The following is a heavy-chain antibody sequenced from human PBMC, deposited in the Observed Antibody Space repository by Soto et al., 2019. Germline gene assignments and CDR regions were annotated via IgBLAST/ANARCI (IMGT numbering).Heavy chain of an antibody. Sequence: GGSLRLSCAASGFTFSDYYMSWIRQAPGKGLEWVSYISSSSSYTNYADSVKGRFTISRDNAKNSLYLQMNSLRAEDTAVYYCARDYCTNGVCSSFYYYGMDVWGQGTTVTVSS. CDR1: GFTFSDYY. CDR2: ISSSSSYT. V-gene: IGHV3-11*06. J-gene: IGHJ6*02. D-gene: IGHD2-8*01. CDR3: ARDYCTNGVCSSFYYYGMDV.